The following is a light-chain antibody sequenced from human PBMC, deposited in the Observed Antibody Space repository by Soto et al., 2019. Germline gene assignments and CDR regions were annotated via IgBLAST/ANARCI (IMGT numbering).Light chain of an antibody. Sequence: QSVLTQPASVSGSPGQSITISCTGTSGDIGSYNRVSWYQQHPGKAPKLIIYEVTDRPSGVPDRFSGSKSGTSASLAITGLQAEDEADYYCQSYDSSLSGSEVFGTGTKVTVL. V-gene: IGLV2-14*01. CDR3: QSYDSSLSGSEV. J-gene: IGLJ1*01. CDR2: EVT. CDR1: SGDIGSYNR.